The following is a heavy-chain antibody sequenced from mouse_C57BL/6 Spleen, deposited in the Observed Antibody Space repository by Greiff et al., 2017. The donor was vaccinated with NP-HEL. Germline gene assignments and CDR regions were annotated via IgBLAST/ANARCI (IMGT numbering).Heavy chain of an antibody. Sequence: DVMLVESGGGLVQPGGSLKLSCAASGFTFSDYYMYWVRQTPEKRLEWVAYISNGGGSTYYPDTVKGRFTISRDNAKNTLYLQMSRLKSEDTAMYYCARLIGYAMDYWGQGTSVTFSS. CDR3: ARLIGYAMDY. V-gene: IGHV5-12*01. CDR1: GFTFSDYY. J-gene: IGHJ4*01. CDR2: ISNGGGST.